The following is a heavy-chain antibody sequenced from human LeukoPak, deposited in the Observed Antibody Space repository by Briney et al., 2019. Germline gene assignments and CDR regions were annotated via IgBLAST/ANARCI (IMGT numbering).Heavy chain of an antibody. D-gene: IGHD5-18*01. V-gene: IGHV4-34*01. CDR3: ARRYSYVYYYYYMDV. Sequence: PSETLSLTCAVYGGSFSGYYWSWIRQPPGKGLEWIGEINHSGSTNYNPSLKSRVTISVDTSKNQFSLKLSSVTAADTAVCYCARRYSYVYYYYYMDVWGKGTTVTVSS. J-gene: IGHJ6*03. CDR2: INHSGST. CDR1: GGSFSGYY.